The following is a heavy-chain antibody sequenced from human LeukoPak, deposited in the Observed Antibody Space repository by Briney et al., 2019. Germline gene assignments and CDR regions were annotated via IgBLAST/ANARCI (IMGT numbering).Heavy chain of an antibody. V-gene: IGHV3-7*01. CDR1: RFTFSNYW. J-gene: IGHJ4*02. Sequence: AGGSLRLSCVASRFTFSNYWMTWVRQAPGKGLERVANIKTDGGETYYIESVKGRFTISRDNAKNSLYLQMNSLRAEDTAVYYCAREVAVAGNYDYWGQGTLVTVSS. CDR2: IKTDGGET. D-gene: IGHD6-19*01. CDR3: AREVAVAGNYDY.